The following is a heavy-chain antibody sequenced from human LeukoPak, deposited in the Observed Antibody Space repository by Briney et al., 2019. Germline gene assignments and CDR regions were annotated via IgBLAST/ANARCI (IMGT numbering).Heavy chain of an antibody. CDR2: IYHSGST. Sequence: SETLSLTCTVSGYSISSGYYWGWIRQPPGKGLEWIGSIYHSGSTYYNPSLKSRVTISVDTSKNQFSLKLSSVTAADTAVYYCARTSMTPQGCWGQGTLVTVSS. D-gene: IGHD2-2*01. CDR1: GYSISSGYY. CDR3: ARTSMTPQGC. V-gene: IGHV4-38-2*02. J-gene: IGHJ4*02.